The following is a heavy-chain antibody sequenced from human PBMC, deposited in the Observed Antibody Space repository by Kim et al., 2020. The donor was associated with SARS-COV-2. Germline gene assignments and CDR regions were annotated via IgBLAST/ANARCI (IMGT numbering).Heavy chain of an antibody. CDR1: GFSFNDYA. CDR2: IRGTSYGGTS. D-gene: IGHD1-26*01. Sequence: GGSLRLSCAASGFSFNDYAMSWFRQAPGKGLEWVSFIRGTSYGGTSIYSASVKGRFTISRDDSKAIVHLQMNSLKTEDTAVYYCSRAIGYTGWELGSHYFDSWGQGTPVTVSS. CDR3: SRAIGYTGWELGSHYFDS. J-gene: IGHJ4*02. V-gene: IGHV3-49*01.